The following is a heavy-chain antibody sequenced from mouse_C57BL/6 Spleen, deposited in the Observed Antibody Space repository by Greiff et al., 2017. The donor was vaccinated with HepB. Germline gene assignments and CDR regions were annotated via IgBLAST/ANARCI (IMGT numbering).Heavy chain of an antibody. Sequence: QVQLQQPGAELVKPGASVKMSCKASGYTFTSYWITWVKQRPGQGLEWIGDIYPGSGSTNYNEKFKSKATLTVDTSASTAYMQVSSLTSEDSAVYYCAREGDYYGRSWFAYWGQGTRVTVSA. CDR3: AREGDYYGRSWFAY. V-gene: IGHV1-55*01. D-gene: IGHD1-1*01. CDR1: GYTFTSYW. J-gene: IGHJ3*01. CDR2: IYPGSGST.